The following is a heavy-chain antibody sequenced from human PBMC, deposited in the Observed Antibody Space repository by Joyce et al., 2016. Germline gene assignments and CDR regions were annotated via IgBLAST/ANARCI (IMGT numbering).Heavy chain of an antibody. CDR3: ARDLGGVVSGLVPGGWFDP. CDR2: IYYSGRI. J-gene: IGHJ5*02. V-gene: IGHV4-59*01. D-gene: IGHD3/OR15-3a*01. CDR1: GDSLRSYF. Sequence: QVQLQESGPGLVKPSETLSLTCSVSGDSLRSYFWSWIQQSPGKGLEWMAYIYYSGRITYSPSLKNRLTIEVDTSKNQFSLKLTSVTAADTAIYYCARDLGGVVSGLVPGGWFDPWGQGILVTVSS.